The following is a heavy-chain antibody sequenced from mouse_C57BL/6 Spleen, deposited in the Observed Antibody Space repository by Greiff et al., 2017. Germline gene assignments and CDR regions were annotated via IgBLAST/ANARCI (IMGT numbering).Heavy chain of an antibody. V-gene: IGHV1-80*01. J-gene: IGHJ2*01. CDR3: ARRGDYYGSSQYYFDY. Sequence: QVQLQQSGAELVKPGASVKISCKASGYAFSSYWMNWVKQRPGKGLEWIGQIYPGVGDTNYNGKFKGKATLTVDKSSSTAYMQLSSLTSEYSAVFFCARRGDYYGSSQYYFDYWGQGTTLTVSS. CDR2: IYPGVGDT. D-gene: IGHD1-1*01. CDR1: GYAFSSYW.